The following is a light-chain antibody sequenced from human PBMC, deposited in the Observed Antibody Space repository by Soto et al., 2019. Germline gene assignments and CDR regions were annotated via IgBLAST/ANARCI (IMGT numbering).Light chain of an antibody. V-gene: IGKV3-20*01. CDR1: QSVSSSY. CDR2: GAS. Sequence: EIVLTQSPGTLSLSPGERGTLSCRASQSVSSSYSAWYQQKPGQAPRLLIYGASSRATGIPDRFSGSGSGTDFTLTISRLEPEDFAVYYCQQYGSSPYNFGQGTKLEIK. J-gene: IGKJ2*01. CDR3: QQYGSSPYN.